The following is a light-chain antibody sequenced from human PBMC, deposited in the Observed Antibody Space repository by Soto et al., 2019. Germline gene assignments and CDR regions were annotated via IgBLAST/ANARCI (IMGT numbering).Light chain of an antibody. CDR1: QSVGNN. Sequence: EIVMTQSPATLSVSPGERATLSCRASQSVGNNLAWYQQIPGQPLRLLIYGASTRATGIPARFSGSGSGTEFTLTISGLQSEDFAVYYCQQYNNWPRDFGPGTKVDIK. J-gene: IGKJ3*01. V-gene: IGKV3D-15*01. CDR2: GAS. CDR3: QQYNNWPRD.